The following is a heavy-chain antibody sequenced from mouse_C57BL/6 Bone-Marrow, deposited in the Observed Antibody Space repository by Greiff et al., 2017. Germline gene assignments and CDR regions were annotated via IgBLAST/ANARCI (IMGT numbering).Heavy chain of an antibody. D-gene: IGHD2-5*01. CDR1: GFTFSDYY. J-gene: IGHJ2*01. CDR2: INYDGSST. CDR3: ARASYYSNYVYYFDY. V-gene: IGHV5-16*01. Sequence: EVMLVESEGGLVQPGSSMKLSCTASGFTFSDYYMAWVRQVPEKGLEWVANINYDGSSTYYLDSLKSRFIISRDNAKNILYLQMSSLKSEDTATYYCARASYYSNYVYYFDYWGQGTTLTVSS.